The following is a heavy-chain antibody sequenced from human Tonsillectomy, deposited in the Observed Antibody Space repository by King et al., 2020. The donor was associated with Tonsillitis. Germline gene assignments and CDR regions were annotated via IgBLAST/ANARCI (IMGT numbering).Heavy chain of an antibody. CDR1: GYSFTNYW. V-gene: IGHV5-51*01. CDR3: ARHDHSAAAGTHFQH. J-gene: IGHJ1*01. D-gene: IGHD6-13*01. Sequence: QLVQSGAEVKKPGESLKISCKGSGYSFTNYWIGWVRQMPGKGLEWMGAIYAGDSDTRYSPTFQGQVTISADTPISTVYLQWNSLTASDTPIYYCARHDHSAAAGTHFQHWGQRTLVTVSS. CDR2: IYAGDSDT.